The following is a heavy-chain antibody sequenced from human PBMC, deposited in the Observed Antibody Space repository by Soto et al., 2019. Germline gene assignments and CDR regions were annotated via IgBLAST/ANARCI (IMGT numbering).Heavy chain of an antibody. CDR2: IISSSGYI. J-gene: IGHJ4*02. CDR3: ARDTNFFGSGSGVDY. D-gene: IGHD3-10*01. V-gene: IGHV3-21*01. Sequence: EVQLVESGGGLVKPGGSLRLSCAASGFTFSSYSMSWVRQAPGKGLEWVSSIISSSGYIHYADLVKGRFTISRDNAKNSLYLLMNSLRVEDTAVYYCARDTNFFGSGSGVDYWGQGTLVTVSS. CDR1: GFTFSSYS.